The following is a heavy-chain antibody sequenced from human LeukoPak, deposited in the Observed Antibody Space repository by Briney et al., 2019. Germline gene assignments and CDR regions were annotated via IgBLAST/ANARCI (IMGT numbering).Heavy chain of an antibody. V-gene: IGHV3-9*01. Sequence: GGSLRLSCAASGFTFDDYAMHWVRQAPGKGLEWVSGISWNSGSIGYADSVKGRFTISRDNAKNSLYLQMNSLRAEDTALYYCAKDKGSSGDYFDYWGQGTLVTVSS. CDR2: ISWNSGSI. CDR3: AKDKGSSGDYFDY. D-gene: IGHD6-6*01. J-gene: IGHJ4*02. CDR1: GFTFDDYA.